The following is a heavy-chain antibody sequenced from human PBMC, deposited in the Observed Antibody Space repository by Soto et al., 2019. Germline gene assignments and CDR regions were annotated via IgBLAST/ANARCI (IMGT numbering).Heavy chain of an antibody. J-gene: IGHJ6*02. Sequence: RSLTCTVSGGSIRSYYWSWIRQPPGTGLEWIGYIYYSGSTNYNPSLKSRVTISVDTSKNQFSLKLSSVTAADTAVYYCARVLYYYGSGSNYGMDVWGQGTTVTVSS. CDR3: ARVLYYYGSGSNYGMDV. CDR1: GGSIRSYY. V-gene: IGHV4-59*01. D-gene: IGHD3-10*01. CDR2: IYYSGST.